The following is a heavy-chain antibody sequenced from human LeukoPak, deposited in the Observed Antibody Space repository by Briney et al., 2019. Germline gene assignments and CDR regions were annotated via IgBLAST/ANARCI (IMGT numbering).Heavy chain of an antibody. CDR3: ARGGVDYYGSGTYYLMYYFDY. CDR2: IYSGGST. Sequence: GGSLRLSCAASEFSVGSNYMTWVRQAPGKGLEWVSLIYSGGSTYYADSVKGRLTISRDNSKNTLYLQMNSLRAEDTAVYFCARGGVDYYGSGTYYLMYYFDYWGQGALVTVSS. J-gene: IGHJ4*02. V-gene: IGHV3-66*01. CDR1: EFSVGSNY. D-gene: IGHD3-10*01.